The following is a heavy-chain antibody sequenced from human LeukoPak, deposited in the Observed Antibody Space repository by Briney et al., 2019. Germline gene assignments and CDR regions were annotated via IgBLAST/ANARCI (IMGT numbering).Heavy chain of an antibody. CDR1: GGXISSSSAY. V-gene: IGHV4-39*01. CDR2: IYYSKNT. CDR3: VSPRGFSYGYFDY. Sequence: SETLSLTCTVSGGXISSSSAYWGWIRQPPGKGLEWIGSIYYSKNTYYNPSLKSRVTISADTSKNQLSLTLGSVSATDTAVYYCVSPRGFSYGYFDYWGQGTLVTVSS. J-gene: IGHJ4*02. D-gene: IGHD5-18*01.